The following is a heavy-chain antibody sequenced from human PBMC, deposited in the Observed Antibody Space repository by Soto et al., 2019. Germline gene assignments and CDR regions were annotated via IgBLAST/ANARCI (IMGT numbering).Heavy chain of an antibody. CDR2: ISGSGVST. CDR3: ARDPDGYSSSTNWFDP. Sequence: EVQLLESGGGLVQPGGSLRLSCAASGFTFSTYAMAWVRQAPGKGLEWVSLISGSGVSTYYANSVKGRFTISRDNSKNTLYLQMDSLRAEDTALYYCARDPDGYSSSTNWFDPWGQGTLVTVSS. D-gene: IGHD6-13*01. V-gene: IGHV3-23*01. CDR1: GFTFSTYA. J-gene: IGHJ5*02.